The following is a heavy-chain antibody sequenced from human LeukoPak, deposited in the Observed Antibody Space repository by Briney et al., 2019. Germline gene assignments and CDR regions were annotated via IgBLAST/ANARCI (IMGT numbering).Heavy chain of an antibody. V-gene: IGHV4-59*01. CDR1: GVSISNYY. CDR2: IYSSGST. CDR3: ARLTATYLYNFDY. J-gene: IGHJ4*02. D-gene: IGHD3-16*02. Sequence: SETLSLTCTVSGVSISNYYWSWIRQPPGKGLEWIGYIYSSGSTNYNSPLKSRVTISVDTSKNQFSLKLSSVTAADSAVYYCARLTATYLYNFDYWGQGTQVTVSS.